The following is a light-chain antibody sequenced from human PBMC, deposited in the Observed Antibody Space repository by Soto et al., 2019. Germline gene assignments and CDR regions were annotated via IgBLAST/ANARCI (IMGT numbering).Light chain of an antibody. J-gene: IGKJ3*01. V-gene: IGKV3-15*01. CDR2: GAS. CDR3: QQYDNLPLT. CDR1: QSVGSN. Sequence: VMTQSPATLSVSPGERATLSCRASQSVGSNLAWYQQKPGQAPRLLIFGASSRATGVPARFSGSGSGTEFTLTINSLQSEDFAVYFCQQYDNLPLTFGPGTKVDIK.